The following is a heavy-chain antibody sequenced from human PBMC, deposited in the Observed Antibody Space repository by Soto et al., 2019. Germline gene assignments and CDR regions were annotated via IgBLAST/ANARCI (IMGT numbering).Heavy chain of an antibody. D-gene: IGHD6-19*01. CDR2: ISAYNGNT. J-gene: IGHJ3*02. Sequence: ASVKVSCKASGYTFTSYGISWVRQAPGQGLEWMGWISAYNGNTNYAQKLQGRVTMTTDTSTSTAYMELRSLRSDDTAVYYCARDLDIAVAATLDAFDIWGQGTMVTVS. V-gene: IGHV1-18*01. CDR3: ARDLDIAVAATLDAFDI. CDR1: GYTFTSYG.